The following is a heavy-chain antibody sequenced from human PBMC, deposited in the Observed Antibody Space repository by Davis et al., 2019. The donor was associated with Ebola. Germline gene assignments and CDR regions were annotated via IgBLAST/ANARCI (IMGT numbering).Heavy chain of an antibody. CDR1: GFTFSSYG. J-gene: IGHJ3*02. D-gene: IGHD2-15*01. V-gene: IGHV3-30*04. CDR2: ISHDGSNE. Sequence: PGGSLRLSCVASGFTFSSYGLHWVRQAPGKGLEWVTLISHDGSNEHYAESLRGRFTVSRDNSKNTLYLQLSGLGPDDTALYFCARGGWSRDALDIWGQGTMVTVSS. CDR3: ARGGWSRDALDI.